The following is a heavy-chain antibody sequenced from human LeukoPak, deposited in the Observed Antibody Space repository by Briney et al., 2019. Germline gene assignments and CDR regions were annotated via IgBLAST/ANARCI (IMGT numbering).Heavy chain of an antibody. J-gene: IGHJ4*02. CDR2: IYYSGST. D-gene: IGHD6-13*01. Sequence: SETLSPTCTVSGGSISSYYWSWIRQPPGEGLEWIGYIYYSGSTNYNPSLKSRVTISVDTSKNQFSLKLSSVTAADTAVYYCARTIAAAGTDFDYWGQGTLVTVSS. CDR1: GGSISSYY. V-gene: IGHV4-59*01. CDR3: ARTIAAAGTDFDY.